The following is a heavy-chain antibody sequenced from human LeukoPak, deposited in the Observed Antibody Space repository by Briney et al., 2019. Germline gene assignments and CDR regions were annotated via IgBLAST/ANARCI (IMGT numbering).Heavy chain of an antibody. V-gene: IGHV1-2*06. J-gene: IGHJ5*02. Sequence: GASVKVSCKASGYTFTGYYMHWVRQAPGQGLEWMGRINPNSGGTNYAQRFQGRGTMTRDTSISTAYMELSRLRSDDTAVYYCARSSRGYSYGYSVYWFDPWGQGTLVTVSS. CDR3: ARSSRGYSYGYSVYWFDP. D-gene: IGHD5-18*01. CDR2: INPNSGGT. CDR1: GYTFTGYY.